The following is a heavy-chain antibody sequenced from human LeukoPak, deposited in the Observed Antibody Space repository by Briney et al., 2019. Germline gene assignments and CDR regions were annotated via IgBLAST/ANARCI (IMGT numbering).Heavy chain of an antibody. CDR2: INSDGRNT. CDR3: AKDRVAGHYFDY. V-gene: IGHV3-74*01. CDR1: GFTFSTYW. Sequence: QPGGSLRLSCAASGFTFSTYWMHWVRQAPGKGLVWVSHINSDGRNTTYADSVTGRFTISRDNAKNTLYLQMNSLRAEDTAVYYCAKDRVAGHYFDYWGQGTLVTVSS. J-gene: IGHJ4*02. D-gene: IGHD6-19*01.